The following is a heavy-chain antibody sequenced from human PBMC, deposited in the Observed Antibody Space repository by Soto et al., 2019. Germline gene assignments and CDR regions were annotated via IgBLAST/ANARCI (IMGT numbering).Heavy chain of an antibody. CDR1: GLTISSYW. CDR2: VNPDGSDT. V-gene: IGHV3-74*01. CDR3: ARVAVGSYYFDY. J-gene: IGHJ4*02. Sequence: PGGPLRVPCAASGLTISSYWMHWVSKAPGKGLVWVSRVNPDGSDTSYADSVKGRFTISRDNAKNTLYLQMSSLRAEDTAVYYCARVAVGSYYFDYWGQGTLVTVSS. D-gene: IGHD6-13*01.